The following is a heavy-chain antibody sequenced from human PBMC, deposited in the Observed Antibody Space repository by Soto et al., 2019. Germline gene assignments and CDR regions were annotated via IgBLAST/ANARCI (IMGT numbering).Heavy chain of an antibody. V-gene: IGHV1-3*01. CDR2: INAGNGNT. J-gene: IGHJ5*02. Sequence: GASVEACCKDSGYTLDSYAIRWVRQDPGQRLEWMGWINAGNGNTKYSQKFQGRVTITRDTSASTAYMELSSLRSEDTAVYYCARTGSSSWFWFDPWGQGTLVTVSS. CDR3: ARTGSSSWFWFDP. CDR1: GYTLDSYA. D-gene: IGHD6-13*01.